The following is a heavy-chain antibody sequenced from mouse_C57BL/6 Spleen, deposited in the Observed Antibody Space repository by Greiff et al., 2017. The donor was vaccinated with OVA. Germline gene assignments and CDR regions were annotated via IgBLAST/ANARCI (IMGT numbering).Heavy chain of an antibody. Sequence: VHLVESGAELVRPGASVKLSCKASGYTFTDYYINWVKQRPGQGLEWIARIYPGSGNTYYNEKFKGKATLTAEKSSSTAYMQLSSLTSEDSAVYFCAREGDSSGYYYAMDYWGQGTSVTVSS. CDR3: AREGDSSGYYYAMDY. J-gene: IGHJ4*01. V-gene: IGHV1-76*01. CDR1: GYTFTDYY. D-gene: IGHD3-2*02. CDR2: IYPGSGNT.